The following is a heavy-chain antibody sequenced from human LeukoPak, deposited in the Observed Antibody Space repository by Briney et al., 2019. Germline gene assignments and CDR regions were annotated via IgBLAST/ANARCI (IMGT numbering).Heavy chain of an antibody. CDR3: ARASPYGYSGDPADY. CDR2: IIPILGIA. CDR1: GGTFSSYA. D-gene: IGHD5-12*01. V-gene: IGHV1-69*04. J-gene: IGHJ4*02. Sequence: SVKVSCKASGGTFSSYAISWVRQAPGQGLEWMGRIIPILGIANYAQKFQGRVTITADKSTSTAYMELSSLRSEDTAVYYCARASPYGYSGDPADYWGQGTLVTVSS.